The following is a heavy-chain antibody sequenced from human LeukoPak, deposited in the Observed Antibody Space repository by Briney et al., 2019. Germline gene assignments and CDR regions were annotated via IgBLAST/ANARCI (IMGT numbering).Heavy chain of an antibody. CDR1: GGSISSSNW. V-gene: IGHV4-4*02. CDR3: ARDRRTYYDFWSGYYGMDV. J-gene: IGHJ6*02. CDR2: IYHSGST. Sequence: SGTLSLTCAASGGSISSSNWWSWVRQPPGKGLEWIGEIYHSGSTNYNPSLKSRVTISVDKSKNQFSLKLSSVTAADTAVYYCARDRRTYYDFWSGYYGMDVWGQGTTVTVSS. D-gene: IGHD3-3*01.